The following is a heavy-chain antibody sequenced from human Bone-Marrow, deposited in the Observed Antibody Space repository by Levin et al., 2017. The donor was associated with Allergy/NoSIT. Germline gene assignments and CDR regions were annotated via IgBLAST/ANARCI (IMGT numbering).Heavy chain of an antibody. V-gene: IGHV3-48*01. CDR1: GFTFSSYS. D-gene: IGHD3-10*01. Sequence: RSGGSLRLSCAVSGFTFSSYSMNWVRQAPGKGLEWISYISTTSGTIYYADSVKGRFTVSRDNGENSLFLQMNSLRAEDTAVYYCARERGVSDFWGQGVLVTVSS. CDR2: ISTTSGTI. J-gene: IGHJ4*02. CDR3: ARERGVSDF.